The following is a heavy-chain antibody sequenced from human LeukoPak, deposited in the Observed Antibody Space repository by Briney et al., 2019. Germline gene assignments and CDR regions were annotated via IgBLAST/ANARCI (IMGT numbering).Heavy chain of an antibody. J-gene: IGHJ4*02. CDR1: GGTFSSYA. CDR3: AKDLGPGSMATSPGFDY. D-gene: IGHD5-24*01. CDR2: IIPIFGTA. Sequence: PVKVSCKASGGTFSSYAISWVRQAPGQGLEWMGGIIPIFGTANYAQKFQGRVTITADESTSTAYMELSSLRSEDTALYYCAKDLGPGSMATSPGFDYWGQGTLVTVSS. V-gene: IGHV1-69*13.